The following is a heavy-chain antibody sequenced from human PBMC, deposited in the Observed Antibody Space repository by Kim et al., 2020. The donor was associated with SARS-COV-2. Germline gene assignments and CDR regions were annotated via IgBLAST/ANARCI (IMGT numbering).Heavy chain of an antibody. V-gene: IGHV1-18*01. CDR3: ARDTLYSSSGWFDP. CDR2: ISAYNGNT. J-gene: IGHJ5*02. D-gene: IGHD6-19*01. Sequence: ASVKVSCKASGYTFTSYGISWVRQAPGQGLEWMGWISAYNGNTNYAQKLQGRVTMTTDTSTSTAYMELRSLRSDDTAVYYCARDTLYSSSGWFDPWGQGTLVTVSS. CDR1: GYTFTSYG.